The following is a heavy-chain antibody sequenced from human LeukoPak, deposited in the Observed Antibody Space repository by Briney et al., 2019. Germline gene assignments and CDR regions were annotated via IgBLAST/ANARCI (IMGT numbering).Heavy chain of an antibody. V-gene: IGHV3-48*01. D-gene: IGHD3-3*01. CDR3: ARDGFDFWSGYPTTVDY. Sequence: GGSLRLSCVASGFTFSSYSMNWVRQSPGKGLEWVSYISSSSNTIYYADSVKGRFTISRDNANNSLYLQMNSLRAEDTVVYYCARDGFDFWSGYPTTVDYWGQGTLVTVSS. CDR2: ISSSSNTI. J-gene: IGHJ4*02. CDR1: GFTFSSYS.